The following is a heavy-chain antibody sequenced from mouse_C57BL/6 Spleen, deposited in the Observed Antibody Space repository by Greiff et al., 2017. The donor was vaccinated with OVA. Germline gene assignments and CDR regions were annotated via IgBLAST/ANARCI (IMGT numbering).Heavy chain of an antibody. CDR2: IYPGSGST. D-gene: IGHD2-10*01. J-gene: IGHJ2*01. CDR1: GYTFTSYW. CDR3: ARALLS. V-gene: IGHV1-55*01. Sequence: QVHVKQSGAELVKPGASVKMSCKASGYTFTSYWITWVKQRPGQGLEWIGDIYPGSGSTNYNEKFKSKATLTVDTSSSTAYMQLSSLTSEDSAVYYCARALLSWGQGTTLTVSS.